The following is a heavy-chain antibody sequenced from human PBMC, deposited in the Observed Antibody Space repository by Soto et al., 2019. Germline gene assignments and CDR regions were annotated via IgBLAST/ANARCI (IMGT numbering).Heavy chain of an antibody. CDR1: GFTFSRYW. D-gene: IGHD2-2*01. J-gene: IGHJ4*02. CDR3: GRGGNAGTVDY. V-gene: IGHV3-74*01. Sequence: EVQLVESGGGLVQPGGSLRLSCAASGFTFSRYWMYGVRQAPGRGLVWVSYIKGDGSGTTYADSAKGRFTISRDNARNTLYLQMNSLRAEDTSVYYCGRGGNAGTVDYWGQGTLVTVSS. CDR2: IKGDGSGT.